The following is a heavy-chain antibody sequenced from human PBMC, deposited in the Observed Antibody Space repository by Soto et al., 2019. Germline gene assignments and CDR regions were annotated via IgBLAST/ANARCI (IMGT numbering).Heavy chain of an antibody. J-gene: IGHJ4*02. V-gene: IGHV3-72*01. Sequence: EVQLVESGGGLVQPGGSLRLSCAASGFTFSDHYMDWVRQAPGKGLEWVGRSRNKANSYSTEYAASVKGRVTISRDESKNSLYLQMNSLKPEDTAVYYCARFSGSYTRGLDYWGQGALVTVAS. D-gene: IGHD1-26*01. CDR3: ARFSGSYTRGLDY. CDR2: SRNKANSYST. CDR1: GFTFSDHY.